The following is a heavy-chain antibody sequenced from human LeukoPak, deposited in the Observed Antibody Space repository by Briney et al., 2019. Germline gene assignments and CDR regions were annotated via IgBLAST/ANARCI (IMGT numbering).Heavy chain of an antibody. CDR3: ARDQYYYDSSGYYGFDY. Sequence: SETLSLTCTVSSGSISTSNYYWGWVRQPPGKALEWIGNIFYSGSTYYSPSLKSRVTISLDTSRNQFSLKLNSVTAADTAVYYCARDQYYYDSSGYYGFDYWGQGTLVTVSS. J-gene: IGHJ4*02. CDR1: SGSISTSNYY. V-gene: IGHV4-39*07. CDR2: IFYSGST. D-gene: IGHD3-22*01.